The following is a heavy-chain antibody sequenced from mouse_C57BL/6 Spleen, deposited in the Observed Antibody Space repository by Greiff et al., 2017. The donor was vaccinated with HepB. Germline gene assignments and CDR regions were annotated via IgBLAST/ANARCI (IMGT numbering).Heavy chain of an antibody. V-gene: IGHV14-4*01. J-gene: IGHJ1*03. CDR1: GFNIKDDY. Sequence: VQLQQSGAELVRPGASVKLSCTASGFNIKDDYMHWVKQRPEQGLEWIGWIDPENGDTEYASKFQGKATITADTSSNTAYLQLSSLTSEDTAVYYCTTKGGYYYGSGVVGYFDVWGTGTTVTVSS. CDR3: TTKGGYYYGSGVVGYFDV. CDR2: IDPENGDT. D-gene: IGHD1-1*01.